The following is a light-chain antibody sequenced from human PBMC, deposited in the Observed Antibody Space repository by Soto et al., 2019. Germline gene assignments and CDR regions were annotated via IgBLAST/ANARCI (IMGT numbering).Light chain of an antibody. CDR3: MQALHTPRT. Sequence: DIVMTQSPLSLPVTPGEPASISCRSSQSLLHSNGYNYLDWYLQKPGQSPQLLIYLGSNRASGVPDRCSGSGSGTDFTLKISRVEAEDVGVYYCMQALHTPRTFGQGTKLEVK. V-gene: IGKV2-28*01. J-gene: IGKJ2*01. CDR2: LGS. CDR1: QSLLHSNGYNY.